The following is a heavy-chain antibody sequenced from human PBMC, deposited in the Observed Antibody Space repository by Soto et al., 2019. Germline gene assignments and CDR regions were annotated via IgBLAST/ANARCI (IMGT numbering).Heavy chain of an antibody. J-gene: IGHJ5*02. CDR3: ARAASIAARPGWFDP. D-gene: IGHD6-6*01. V-gene: IGHV5-51*01. CDR1: GYSFTSYW. CDR2: IYPGDSDT. Sequence: PGESLKISCKGSGYSFTSYWIGWVRQMPGKGLEWMGIIYPGDSDTRYSPSFQGQVTISADKSISTAYLQWSSLEASDTAMYYCARAASIAARPGWFDPWGQGTLVTVSS.